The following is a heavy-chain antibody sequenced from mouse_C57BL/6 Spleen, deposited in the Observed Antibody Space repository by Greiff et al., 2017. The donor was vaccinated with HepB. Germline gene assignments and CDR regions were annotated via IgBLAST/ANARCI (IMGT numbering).Heavy chain of an antibody. CDR3: ARGYYGSSPFYWYFDV. Sequence: VQLQQSGPELVKPGASVKISCKASGYSFTDYNMNWVKQSNGKSLEWIGVINPNYGTTSYNQKFKGKATLTVDQSSSTAYMQLNSLTSEDSAVYYCARGYYGSSPFYWYFDVWGTGTTVTVSS. CDR2: INPNYGTT. J-gene: IGHJ1*03. V-gene: IGHV1-39*01. CDR1: GYSFTDYN. D-gene: IGHD1-1*01.